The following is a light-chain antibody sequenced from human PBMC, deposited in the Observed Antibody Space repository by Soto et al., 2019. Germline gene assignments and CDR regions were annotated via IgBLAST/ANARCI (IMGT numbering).Light chain of an antibody. CDR1: QGISNK. CDR3: QKYDTAPLT. Sequence: DIQMTQSPSSLSSSVGDTVTITCRASQGISNKLAWYQQNPGQVPKLLIYAASTWHSGIPSWFSGSESGTDIILTISSLHPEDFATYCWQKYDTAPLTFGEGTKVEIK. V-gene: IGKV1-27*01. J-gene: IGKJ4*01. CDR2: AAS.